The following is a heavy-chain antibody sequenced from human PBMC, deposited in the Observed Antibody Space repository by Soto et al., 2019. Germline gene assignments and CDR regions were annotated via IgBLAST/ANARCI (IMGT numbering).Heavy chain of an antibody. CDR1: GGSISSGAHF. D-gene: IGHD3-22*01. J-gene: IGHJ4*02. CDR2: IYNSGTS. V-gene: IGHV4-31*03. Sequence: QVKLQESGPGLVEPSQTLSLTCTVSGGSISSGAHFWTWIRQHPGKGLEWIGNIYNSGTSYYNPYLKSRVAMSVDTSKNQFSLTVSSVTAADTAVYYCGRESDYYDSSGSTFDFWGQGTLVTVSS. CDR3: GRESDYYDSSGSTFDF.